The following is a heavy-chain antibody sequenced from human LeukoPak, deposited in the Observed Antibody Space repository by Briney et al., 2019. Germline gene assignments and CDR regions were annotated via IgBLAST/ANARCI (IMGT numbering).Heavy chain of an antibody. CDR1: GFTFSNYG. D-gene: IGHD4-17*01. V-gene: IGHV3-23*01. CDR3: ARRDYGDYFDY. J-gene: IGHJ4*02. CDR2: ISGSGVST. Sequence: GGSLRLSCAASGFTFSNYGMSWVRQAPGKGLEWVSAISGSGVSTDYADSVKGRFTISTDNAKNSLYLQMNSLRAEDTALYYCARRDYGDYFDYWGQGTLVTVSS.